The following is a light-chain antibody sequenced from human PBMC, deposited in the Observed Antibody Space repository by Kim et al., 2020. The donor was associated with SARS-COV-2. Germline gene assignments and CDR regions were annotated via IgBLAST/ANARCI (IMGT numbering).Light chain of an antibody. Sequence: GQSITLSFTGTYRNIGSFAYVSWHQQHPGTPPRLIIHDVTERPSGISNRFSGSRSGNTASLTISGLQAEDEADYHCSSYTLTSTWVFGGGTQLTVL. CDR3: SSYTLTSTWV. CDR1: YRNIGSFAY. J-gene: IGLJ3*02. V-gene: IGLV2-14*03. CDR2: DVT.